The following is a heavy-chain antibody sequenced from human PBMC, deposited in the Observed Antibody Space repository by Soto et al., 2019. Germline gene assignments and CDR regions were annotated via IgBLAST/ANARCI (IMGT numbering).Heavy chain of an antibody. CDR2: TNNDGSST. CDR1: GYIFSSYW. CDR3: ARGMQGSRYFDL. Sequence: EVQLVESGGGLVQPGGSPRLSCEASGYIFSSYWMHWVRQAPGKGLVWVARTNNDGSSTTYADSVKGRFTISRDTAKNTLYLQMNSLRAEDTAVYYCARGMQGSRYFDLWGRGTLVTVSS. V-gene: IGHV3-74*01. J-gene: IGHJ2*01.